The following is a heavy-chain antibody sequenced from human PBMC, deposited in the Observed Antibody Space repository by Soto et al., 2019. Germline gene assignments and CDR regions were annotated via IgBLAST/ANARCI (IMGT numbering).Heavy chain of an antibody. CDR2: IFPGDSDT. CDR3: AAGYSTGLDAFDI. D-gene: IGHD2-8*02. J-gene: IGHJ3*02. CDR1: GYNFANVW. Sequence: GASLKISCEGSGYNFANVWIGGVRQMPGKGLEWVGMIFPGDSDTKNSPSREGQITMSVDKSDSSAYLQWRSLKASDTAIYYCAAGYSTGLDAFDIWGQGTMVTVSS. V-gene: IGHV5-51*01.